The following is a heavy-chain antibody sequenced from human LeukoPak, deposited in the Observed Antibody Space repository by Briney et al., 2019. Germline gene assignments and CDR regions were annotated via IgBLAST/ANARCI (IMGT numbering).Heavy chain of an antibody. J-gene: IGHJ4*02. D-gene: IGHD3-16*01. CDR2: LSPNSGDT. Sequence: ASVKVSCKASGYTFTGYNIHWVRQAPGQDLEWMGWLSPNSGDTKLAQKFQGRVTMTRDASISTAYVELSRLRSDDTALYYCATLGGHSLAVQNGYWGQGTLVTVSS. V-gene: IGHV1-2*02. CDR3: ATLGGHSLAVQNGY. CDR1: GYTFTGYN.